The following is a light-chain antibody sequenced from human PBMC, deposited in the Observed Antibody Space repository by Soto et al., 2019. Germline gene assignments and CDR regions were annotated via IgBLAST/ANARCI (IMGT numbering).Light chain of an antibody. CDR3: CSYGGSYTFVI. J-gene: IGLJ2*01. V-gene: IGLV2-11*01. Sequence: QSALTQPRSVSGSPGQSVTISCTGISSDVGVYNYVSWYQHLPGEAPKLMIYDVTKRPSGVPDRFSGSKSGNTASLTISGLQAEDEADYYCCSYGGSYTFVIFGGGTKLTVL. CDR2: DVT. CDR1: SSDVGVYNY.